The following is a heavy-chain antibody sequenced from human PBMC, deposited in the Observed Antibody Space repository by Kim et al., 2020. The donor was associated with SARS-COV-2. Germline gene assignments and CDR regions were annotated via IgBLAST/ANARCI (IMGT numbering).Heavy chain of an antibody. V-gene: IGHV3-9*01. Sequence: GISWNGDFFDYADSVKGRFTISRDNAKNSLVLELRNLKTEDTALYYCAKDRQHGYYDSSGYSATNEMDVWGQGTTVTVSS. J-gene: IGHJ6*02. D-gene: IGHD3-22*01. CDR2: ISWNGDFF. CDR3: AKDRQHGYYDSSGYSATNEMDV.